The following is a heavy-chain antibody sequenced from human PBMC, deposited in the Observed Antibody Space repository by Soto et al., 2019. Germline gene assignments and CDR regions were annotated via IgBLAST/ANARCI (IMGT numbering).Heavy chain of an antibody. CDR1: GFTFSSYN. CDR2: ISCDGSNK. J-gene: IGHJ5*02. CDR3: AKPVRGSSSWYGNWFDP. Sequence: GGSLRLSCAASGFTFSSYNMHWVRQAPGKGLEWVAVISCDGSNKYYADSVKGRFTISRDNSKNTLYLQMNSLRAEDTAVYYCAKPVRGSSSWYGNWFDPWGQGTLVTVSS. V-gene: IGHV3-30*18. D-gene: IGHD6-13*01.